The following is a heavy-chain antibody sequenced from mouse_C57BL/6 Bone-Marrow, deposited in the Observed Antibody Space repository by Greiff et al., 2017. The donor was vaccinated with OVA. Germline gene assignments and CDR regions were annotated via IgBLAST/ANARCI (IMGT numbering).Heavy chain of an antibody. Sequence: EVQLMESGGGLVKPGGSLKLSCAASGFTFSSYAMSWVRQTPEKRLEWVATISDGGSYTYYPDNVKGRFTISRDNAKNNLYLQMSHLKSEDTAMYYCARDGRGTYWGQGTLVTVSA. V-gene: IGHV5-4*01. J-gene: IGHJ3*01. CDR3: ARDGRGTY. CDR1: GFTFSSYA. CDR2: ISDGGSYT.